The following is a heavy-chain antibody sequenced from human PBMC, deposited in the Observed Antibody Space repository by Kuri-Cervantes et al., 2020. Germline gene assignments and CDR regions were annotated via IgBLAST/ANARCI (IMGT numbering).Heavy chain of an antibody. CDR2: IYYSGST. V-gene: IGHV4-59*01. CDR1: GGSISSYY. D-gene: IGHD3-10*01. J-gene: IGHJ4*02. CDR3: ATEGYGSGSYPTDY. Sequence: GSLRLSCTVSGGSISSYYWSWIRQPPGKGLEWIGYIYYSGSTNYNPSLKSRVTISVDTSKNQFSLKLSSVTAADTAVYYCATEGYGSGSYPTDYWGQGTLVTVSS.